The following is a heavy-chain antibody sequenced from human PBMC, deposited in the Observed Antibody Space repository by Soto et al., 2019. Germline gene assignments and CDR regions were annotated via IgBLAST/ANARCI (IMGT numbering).Heavy chain of an antibody. J-gene: IGHJ4*02. D-gene: IGHD3-9*01. CDR3: ARDGAPFDWLFRHLDY. CDR2: ISSSSSTI. CDR1: GFTFSSYS. Sequence: PGGSLRLSCAASGFTFSSYSMNWVRQAPGEGLEWVSYISSSSSTIYYADSVKGRFTISRDNAKNSLYLQMNSLRAEDTAVYYCARDGAPFDWLFRHLDYWGQGT. V-gene: IGHV3-48*01.